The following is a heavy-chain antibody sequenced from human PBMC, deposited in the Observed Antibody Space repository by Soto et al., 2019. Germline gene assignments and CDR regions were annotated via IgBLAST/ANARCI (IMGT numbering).Heavy chain of an antibody. D-gene: IGHD6-13*01. V-gene: IGHV4-39*01. CDR3: ARLHSSILDY. CDR2: IYYSGST. Sequence: PXETLSLTCPGPGGSISSSSYYWGWIRQPPGKGLEWIGSIYYSGSTYYNPSLKSRVTISVDTSKNQFSLKLSSVTDADTAVYYCARLHSSILDYWGQGTLVTVYS. CDR1: GGSISSSSYY. J-gene: IGHJ4*02.